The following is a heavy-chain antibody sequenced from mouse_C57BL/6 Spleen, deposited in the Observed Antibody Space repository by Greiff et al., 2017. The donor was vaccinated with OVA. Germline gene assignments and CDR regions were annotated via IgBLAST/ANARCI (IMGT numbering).Heavy chain of an antibody. J-gene: IGHJ2*01. V-gene: IGHV1-14*01. CDR3: AKWGNSCYFDY. Sequence: VQLQQSGPELVKPGASVKMSCKASGYTFTSSVMHWVKQKPGQGLEWIGYIYPYNDGTKYIEKFKGKATLTVDTSSSTAYMELHSLTSEDSAVYFCAKWGNSCYFDYWGQGTTLTVSS. D-gene: IGHD2-1*01. CDR1: GYTFTSSV. CDR2: IYPYNDGT.